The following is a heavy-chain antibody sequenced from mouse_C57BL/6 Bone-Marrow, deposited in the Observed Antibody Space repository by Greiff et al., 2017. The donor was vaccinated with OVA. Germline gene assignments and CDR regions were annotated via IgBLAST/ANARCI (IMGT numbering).Heavy chain of an antibody. V-gene: IGHV3-6*01. CDR1: GYSITSGYY. J-gene: IGHJ4*01. Sequence: ESGPGLVKPSQSLSLTCSVTGYSITSGYYWNWIRQFPGNKLEWMGYISYDGSNNYNPSLKNRISITRDTSKNQFFLKLNSVTTEDTATYYCARERLYAMDYWGQGTSVTVSS. CDR2: ISYDGSN. CDR3: ARERLYAMDY.